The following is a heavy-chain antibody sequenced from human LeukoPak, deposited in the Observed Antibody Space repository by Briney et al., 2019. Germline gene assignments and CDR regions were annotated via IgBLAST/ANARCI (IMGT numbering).Heavy chain of an antibody. CDR3: ARLDSYGARFDY. D-gene: IGHD5-18*01. J-gene: IGHJ4*02. V-gene: IGHV4-59*08. CDR1: GGSISSYY. Sequence: SETLSLTCTVSGGSISSYYWSWIRQPPGKGLEWIGYIYYSGSTNYNPSLKSRATISVDTSKNQFSLKLSSVTAADTAVYYCARLDSYGARFDYWGQGTLVTVSS. CDR2: IYYSGST.